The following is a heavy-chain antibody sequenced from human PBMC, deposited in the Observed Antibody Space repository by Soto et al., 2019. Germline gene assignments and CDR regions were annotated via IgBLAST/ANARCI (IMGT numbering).Heavy chain of an antibody. CDR1: GFTFSSYA. CDR3: ARELPDGDSSSYYYYYCMDV. J-gene: IGHJ6*02. CDR2: ISYDGSNK. D-gene: IGHD6-13*01. V-gene: IGHV3-30-3*01. Sequence: QVQLVESGGGVVQPGRSLRLSCAASGFTFSSYAMHWVRQAPGKGLEWVAVISYDGSNKYYADSVKGRFTISRDNSKNTLYLQMNSLRAEDTAVSYCARELPDGDSSSYYYYYCMDVWGQGTTVTVYS.